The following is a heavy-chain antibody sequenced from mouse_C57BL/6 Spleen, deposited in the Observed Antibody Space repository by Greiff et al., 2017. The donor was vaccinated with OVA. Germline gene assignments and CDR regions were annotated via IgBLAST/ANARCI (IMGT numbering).Heavy chain of an antibody. D-gene: IGHD3-2*02. CDR3: ARRDSSGYNYAMDY. J-gene: IGHJ4*01. Sequence: EVKVVESGGGLVKPGGSLKLSCAASGFTFSSYTMSWVRQTPEKRLEWVATISGGGGNTYYPDSVKGRFTISRDNAKNTLYLQMSSLRSEDTALYYCARRDSSGYNYAMDYWGQGTSVTVSS. CDR2: ISGGGGNT. V-gene: IGHV5-9*01. CDR1: GFTFSSYT.